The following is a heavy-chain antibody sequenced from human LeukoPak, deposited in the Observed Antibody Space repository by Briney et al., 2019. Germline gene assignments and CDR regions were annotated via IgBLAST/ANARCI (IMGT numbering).Heavy chain of an antibody. CDR1: GYTFTSYG. J-gene: IGHJ5*02. V-gene: IGHV1-18*01. Sequence: ASVKVSCKASGYTFTSYGISWVRQAPGQGLEWMGWISAYNGKTNYAQKLQGRVTMTTDTPTSTAYMELRSLRSDDTAVYYCARAADHNWFDPWGQGTLVTVSS. CDR3: ARAADHNWFDP. CDR2: ISAYNGKT. D-gene: IGHD2-2*01.